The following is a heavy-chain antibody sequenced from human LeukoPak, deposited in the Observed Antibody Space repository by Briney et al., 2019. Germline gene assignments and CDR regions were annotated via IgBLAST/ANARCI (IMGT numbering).Heavy chain of an antibody. Sequence: GGSLRLSCAASGFTFSSYAMRWVRQAPGKGLEWVSAISGSGGSTNYADSVKGRFTISRDNSKNALYLQMNSLRAEDTALYYCARGLFLEGARAANLNFDYWGQGTLVTVSS. J-gene: IGHJ4*02. CDR1: GFTFSSYA. D-gene: IGHD1-26*01. V-gene: IGHV3-23*01. CDR3: ARGLFLEGARAANLNFDY. CDR2: ISGSGGST.